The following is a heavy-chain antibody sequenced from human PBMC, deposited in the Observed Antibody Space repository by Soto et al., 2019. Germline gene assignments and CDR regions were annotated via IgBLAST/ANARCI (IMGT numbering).Heavy chain of an antibody. J-gene: IGHJ5*02. CDR2: ISTSRSTK. V-gene: IGHV3-48*01. CDR3: ARPGYCSSSTGYNWFDP. CDR1: GFTISSYS. Sequence: EVQLVESGGGLVQPGGSLRLSCAASGFTISSYSMNWVRQAPGKGLEWVSCISTSRSTKYYADSVKGRFTISRDTAKNSLSLQMNSLRAEDTAVYYCARPGYCSSSTGYNWFDPCGQGTMVTVAA. D-gene: IGHD2-2*01.